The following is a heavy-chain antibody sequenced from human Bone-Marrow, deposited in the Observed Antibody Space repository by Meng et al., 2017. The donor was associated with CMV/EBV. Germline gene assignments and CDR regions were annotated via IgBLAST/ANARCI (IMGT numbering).Heavy chain of an antibody. CDR1: GFTFSSYG. V-gene: IGHV3-30*02. Sequence: GGSLRLSCAASGFTFSSYGMHWVRQAPGKGLEWVAFIRYDGSNKYYADSVKGRFTISRDNSKNTLYLQMNSLRAEDTAVYYCAKLQSVVPAASDYWGQGTLVTVSS. CDR3: AKLQSVVPAASDY. J-gene: IGHJ4*02. D-gene: IGHD2-2*01. CDR2: IRYDGSNK.